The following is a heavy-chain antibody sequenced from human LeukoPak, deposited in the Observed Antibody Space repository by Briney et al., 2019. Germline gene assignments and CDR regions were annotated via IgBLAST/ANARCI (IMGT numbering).Heavy chain of an antibody. CDR2: IIPIFGTA. J-gene: IGHJ4*02. D-gene: IGHD6-13*01. CDR1: GGTISSYA. V-gene: IGHV1-69*05. Sequence: SVKVSCKASGGTISSYAISWVRQAPGQGLEWMGRIIPIFGTANYAQKFQGRVTITTDESTSTAYMELSSLRSEDTAVYYCAREGIAAAGRRTLDYWGQGTLVTVSS. CDR3: AREGIAAAGRRTLDY.